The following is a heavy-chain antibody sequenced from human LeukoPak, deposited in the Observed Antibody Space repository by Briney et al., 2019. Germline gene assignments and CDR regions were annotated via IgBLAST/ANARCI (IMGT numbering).Heavy chain of an antibody. CDR3: ARGTKWGSLFDL. D-gene: IGHD7-27*01. J-gene: IGHJ2*01. CDR1: GGSFSGYY. V-gene: IGHV4-34*01. CDR2: INHSGST. Sequence: SETLSLTCAVYGGSFSGYYWSWIRQPPGKGLEWIGEINHSGSTNYNPSLKSRVTISVDTSKNQFSLKLSSVTAADTAVYYCARGTKWGSLFDLWGRGTLVTVSS.